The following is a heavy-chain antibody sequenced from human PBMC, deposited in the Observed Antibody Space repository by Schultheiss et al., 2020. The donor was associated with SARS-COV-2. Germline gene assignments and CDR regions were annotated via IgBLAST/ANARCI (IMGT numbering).Heavy chain of an antibody. Sequence: GGSLRLSCAASGFTVSSNYMSWVCQAPGKGLEWVSVIYSGGSTYYADSVKGRFTISRDNSKNTLYLQMNSLRAEDTAVYYCARDWGIAVAGIDYWGQGTLVTVSS. CDR3: ARDWGIAVAGIDY. V-gene: IGHV3-66*01. J-gene: IGHJ4*02. CDR1: GFTVSSNY. CDR2: IYSGGST. D-gene: IGHD6-19*01.